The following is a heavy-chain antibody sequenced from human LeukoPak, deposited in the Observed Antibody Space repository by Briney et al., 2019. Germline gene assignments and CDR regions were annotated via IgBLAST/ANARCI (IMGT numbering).Heavy chain of an antibody. Sequence: SVMVSCKASGGTFSSYAISWVRQAPGQGLEWMGGIIPIFGTANYAQKFQGRVTITADESTSTAYMELSCLRSEDTAVYYCAREKVGRWLQLHGYFDYWGQGTLVTVSS. D-gene: IGHD5-24*01. V-gene: IGHV1-69*13. J-gene: IGHJ4*02. CDR2: IIPIFGTA. CDR3: AREKVGRWLQLHGYFDY. CDR1: GGTFSSYA.